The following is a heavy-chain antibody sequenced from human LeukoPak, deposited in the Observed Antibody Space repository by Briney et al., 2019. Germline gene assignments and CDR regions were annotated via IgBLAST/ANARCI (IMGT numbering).Heavy chain of an antibody. CDR2: MNPNSGNT. V-gene: IGHV1-8*01. D-gene: IGHD3-10*01. CDR3: ARGAYISGSGSSFSVGYYYYYYGMDV. J-gene: IGHJ6*02. Sequence: ASVKVSCKDSGYTFTSYDINWVRQATGQGLEWMGWMNPNSGNTGYAQKFQGRVTMTRNTSISTAYMELSSLRSEDTAVYYCARGAYISGSGSSFSVGYYYYYYGMDVWGQGTTVTVSS. CDR1: GYTFTSYD.